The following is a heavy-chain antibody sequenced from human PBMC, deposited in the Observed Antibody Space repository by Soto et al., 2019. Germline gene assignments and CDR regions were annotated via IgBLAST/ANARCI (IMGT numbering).Heavy chain of an antibody. CDR2: LSYVGIIK. Sequence: PGGSLRLSCAASGFNFSSYGMNRVRQAPGNGLEWVAVLSYVGIIKYYSVSLKGPFTISRYNSNNSLFLQMNILRAEDLAVYYCARVSPPSGDSSGYFHNSFDCWGQGT. D-gene: IGHD3-22*01. J-gene: IGHJ4*02. V-gene: IGHV3-30*03. CDR3: ARVSPPSGDSSGYFHNSFDC. CDR1: GFNFSSYG.